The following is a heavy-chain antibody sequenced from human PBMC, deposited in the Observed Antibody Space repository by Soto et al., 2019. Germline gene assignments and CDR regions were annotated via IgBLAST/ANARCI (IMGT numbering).Heavy chain of an antibody. CDR2: INHSGST. V-gene: IGHV4-34*01. D-gene: IGHD3-10*01. J-gene: IGHJ6*02. CDR3: ARDGRGGYYYGSGSYYNPPYYYGMDV. CDR1: GGSFSGYY. Sequence: SETLSLTCAVYGGSFSGYYWSWIRQPPGKGLEWIGEINHSGSTNYNPSLKSRVTISVDTSKNQFSLKLSSVTAADTAVYYCARDGRGGYYYGSGSYYNPPYYYGMDVWGQGTTVTVS.